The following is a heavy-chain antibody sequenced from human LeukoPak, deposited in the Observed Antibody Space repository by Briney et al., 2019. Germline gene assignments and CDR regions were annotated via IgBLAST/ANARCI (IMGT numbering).Heavy chain of an antibody. CDR3: ARESIVLAYPYYYYMDV. D-gene: IGHD2-8*02. Sequence: SETLSLTCTVSGGSISSYYWSWVRQPAGKGLEWIGRIYTSGSTNYKPYLKSRVTMSVDTSKNQFSLKLSSVTAADTAVYYCARESIVLAYPYYYYMDVWGKGTTVTVSS. CDR2: IYTSGST. CDR1: GGSISSYY. J-gene: IGHJ6*03. V-gene: IGHV4-4*07.